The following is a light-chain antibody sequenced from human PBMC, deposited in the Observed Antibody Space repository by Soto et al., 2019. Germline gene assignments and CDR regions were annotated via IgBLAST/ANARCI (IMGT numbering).Light chain of an antibody. J-gene: IGKJ5*01. CDR2: GAS. V-gene: IGKV3-20*01. Sequence: ETVLTQSPGTLSLSPGEMATLSCRASESVNSNYLAWYQQKPGQAPRLLIYGASTRATGIPARFSGSGSGTEFTLTISSLQSEDFAVYYCQQYGSSITFGQGTRLEIK. CDR3: QQYGSSIT. CDR1: ESVNSNY.